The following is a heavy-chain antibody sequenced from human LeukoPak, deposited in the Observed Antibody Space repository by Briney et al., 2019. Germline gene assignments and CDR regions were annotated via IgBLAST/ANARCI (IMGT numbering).Heavy chain of an antibody. CDR1: GDSVSSNSAA. Sequence: SQTLSLTCAISGDSVSSNSAAWNWIRQSPSRGLEWLGRTYYRSRWYYDYAVYVKSRISLNPDTSKNQFSLHLSSVTPEDTALYFCARDLDGFEYWGRGTMVTVSS. V-gene: IGHV6-1*01. J-gene: IGHJ4*02. CDR2: TYYRSRWYY. CDR3: ARDLDGFEY.